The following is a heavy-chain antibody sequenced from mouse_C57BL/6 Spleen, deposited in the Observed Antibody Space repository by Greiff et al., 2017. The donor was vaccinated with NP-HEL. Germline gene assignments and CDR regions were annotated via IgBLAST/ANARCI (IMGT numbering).Heavy chain of an antibody. Sequence: EVMLQQSGPELVKPGASVKISCKASGYTFTDYYMNWVKQSHGKSLEWIGDINPNNGGTSYNQKFKGKATLTVDKSSSTAYMELRSLTSEDSAVYYCAREDGYYEYFDYWGQGTTLTVSS. CDR1: GYTFTDYY. CDR3: AREDGYYEYFDY. V-gene: IGHV1-26*01. CDR2: INPNNGGT. J-gene: IGHJ2*01. D-gene: IGHD2-3*01.